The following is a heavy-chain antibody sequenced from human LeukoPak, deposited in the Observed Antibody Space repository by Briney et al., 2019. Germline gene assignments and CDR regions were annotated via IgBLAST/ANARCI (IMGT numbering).Heavy chain of an antibody. J-gene: IGHJ6*02. D-gene: IGHD4-11*01. CDR2: INHSGST. CDR1: GGSFSGYY. Sequence: SETLSLTCDVYGGSFSGYYWNWIRQSPGEGLEWIGEINHSGSTNYNPSLKSRVTISVDTSKNQFSLKLSFVTAADTAVYYCARDGSNWSNDYYHGVDVWGQGTTVTVSS. CDR3: ARDGSNWSNDYYHGVDV. V-gene: IGHV4-34*01.